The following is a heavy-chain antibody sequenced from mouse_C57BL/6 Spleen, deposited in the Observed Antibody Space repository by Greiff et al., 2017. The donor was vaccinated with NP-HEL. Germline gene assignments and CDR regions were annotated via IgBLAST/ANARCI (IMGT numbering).Heavy chain of an antibody. Sequence: EVKLVESGGGLVKPGGSLKLSCAASGFTFSDYGMHWVRQAPEKGLEWVAYISSGSSTIYYADTVKGRFTISRDNAKNTLFLQMTSLRSEDTAMYYCAREEGIYDGYCFDYWGQGTTLTVSS. CDR3: AREEGIYDGYCFDY. CDR2: ISSGSSTI. CDR1: GFTFSDYG. J-gene: IGHJ2*01. V-gene: IGHV5-17*01. D-gene: IGHD2-3*01.